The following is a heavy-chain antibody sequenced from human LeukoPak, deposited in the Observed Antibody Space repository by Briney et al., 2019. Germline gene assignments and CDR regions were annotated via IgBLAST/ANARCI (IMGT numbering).Heavy chain of an antibody. CDR1: GGSISSYY. J-gene: IGHJ5*02. CDR2: IYYSGST. Sequence: PSETLSLTCTVSGGSISSYYWSWIRQPPGKGLEWIGYIYYSGSTNYNPSLKSRVTISVDTSKNQFSLKLSSVTAADTAVYYCARDRNYGTPYDWFDPWGQETLVTVSS. D-gene: IGHD4-11*01. CDR3: ARDRNYGTPYDWFDP. V-gene: IGHV4-59*01.